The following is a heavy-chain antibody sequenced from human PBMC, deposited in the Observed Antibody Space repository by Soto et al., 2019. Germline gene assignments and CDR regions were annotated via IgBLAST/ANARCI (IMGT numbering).Heavy chain of an antibody. CDR3: ARDLAVGAALGCLFDY. D-gene: IGHD1-26*01. J-gene: IGHJ4*02. CDR1: GFTFSSYG. V-gene: IGHV3-33*01. Sequence: QVQLVESGGGVVQPGRSLRLSCAASGFTFSSYGMHWVRQAPGKGLEWVAVIWYDGSNKYYADSVQGRFTISRDNSKKTMYLQMNSLRAGDTAVYYCARDLAVGAALGCLFDYWGQGTLVAVSS. CDR2: IWYDGSNK.